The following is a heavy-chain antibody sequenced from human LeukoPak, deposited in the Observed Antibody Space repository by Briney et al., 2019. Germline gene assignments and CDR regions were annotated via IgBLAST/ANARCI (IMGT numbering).Heavy chain of an antibody. J-gene: IGHJ1*01. V-gene: IGHV1-46*01. Sequence: ASVKVSCKASANTLINYYIHWVRQAPGQGLEWMGIINPTGDITNYAQKFQGRVTLTRDTSTSTVYMELSSLTSDDTAVYYCARPPDCGGDCYKYLQQWGQGTLVTVSS. CDR1: ANTLINYY. D-gene: IGHD2-21*02. CDR2: INPTGDIT. CDR3: ARPPDCGGDCYKYLQQ.